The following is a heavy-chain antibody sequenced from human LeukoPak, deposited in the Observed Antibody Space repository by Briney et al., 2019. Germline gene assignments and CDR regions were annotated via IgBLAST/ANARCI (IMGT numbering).Heavy chain of an antibody. CDR3: AKVLGVGPYYYYGMDV. V-gene: IGHV3-30*18. CDR2: ISYDGSNK. J-gene: IGHJ6*02. CDR1: GFTFSNYG. Sequence: GGSLRLSCAASGFTFSNYGMHWVRQAPGTGLGWVAVISYDGSNKYYADSVKGRFTISRDNSKNTLYLQMNSLRAEDTAVYYCAKVLGVGPYYYYGMDVWGQGTTVTVSS. D-gene: IGHD2-8*01.